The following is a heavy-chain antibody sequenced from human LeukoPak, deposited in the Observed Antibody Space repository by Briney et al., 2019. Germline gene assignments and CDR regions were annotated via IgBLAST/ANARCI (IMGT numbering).Heavy chain of an antibody. CDR2: IYPGDSDT. D-gene: IGHD3-3*01. CDR1: GYSFTSYW. Sequence: GESLKISCKGSGYSFTSYWIGWVRQMPGKGLEWMGIIYPGDSDTRYSPSFQGQVTISADKSISTAYLQWSSLKASDTAMYYCARHLGITIFGVDYYFDYWGQGTLVTVSS. V-gene: IGHV5-51*01. CDR3: ARHLGITIFGVDYYFDY. J-gene: IGHJ4*02.